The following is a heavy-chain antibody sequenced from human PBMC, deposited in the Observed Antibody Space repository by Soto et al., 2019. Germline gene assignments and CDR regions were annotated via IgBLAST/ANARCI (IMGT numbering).Heavy chain of an antibody. D-gene: IGHD5-12*01. CDR1: GGSISSGGYS. J-gene: IGHJ4*02. V-gene: IGHV4-30-2*01. CDR2: IYHSGST. CDR3: AAGGGLPRYY. Sequence: QLQLQESGSGLVKPSQTLSLTCAVSGGSISSGGYSWSWIRQPPGKGLEWIGYIYHSGSTYSNPSLKRRVTISVDRSKNQCSLKLSSVTAADTAVYYCAAGGGLPRYYWGQGTLVTVSS.